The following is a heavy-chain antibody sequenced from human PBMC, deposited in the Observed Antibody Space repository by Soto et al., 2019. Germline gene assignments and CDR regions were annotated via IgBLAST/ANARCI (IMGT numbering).Heavy chain of an antibody. CDR3: ARDWTHYDSSGPGDY. D-gene: IGHD3-22*01. J-gene: IGHJ4*02. CDR2: INAGNGDT. CDR1: GYTFTSYP. Sequence: ASVKVSCKASGYTFTSYPMHWVRQAPGQGLEWMGWINAGNGDTKYSQKFQGRVTITRDTSAITAYTELSSLRSEDTAVYYCARDWTHYDSSGPGDYWGQGTLVTVS. V-gene: IGHV1-3*01.